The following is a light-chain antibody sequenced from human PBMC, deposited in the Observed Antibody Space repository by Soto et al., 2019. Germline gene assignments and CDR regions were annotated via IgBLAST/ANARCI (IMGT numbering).Light chain of an antibody. Sequence: EIVMTQSPATLSVSPGERATLSCRASQSVSSNLAWYQQKPGQAPRLLIYGAFNRATGIPARFSGSGSGTDFTLTISSLEPEDFAVYYCQQRNIWPPGTFGQGTRLEIK. CDR3: QQRNIWPPGT. CDR2: GAF. J-gene: IGKJ5*01. CDR1: QSVSSN. V-gene: IGKV3-11*01.